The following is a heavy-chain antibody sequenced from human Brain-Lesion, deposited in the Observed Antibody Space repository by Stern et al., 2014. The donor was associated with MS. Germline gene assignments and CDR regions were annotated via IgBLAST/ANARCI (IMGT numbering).Heavy chain of an antibody. CDR2: IFPRDSNT. Sequence: EVQLVQSGAEVKKPGESLKISCEASGYLFDDYWIGWVRQMSGRGLELVAIIFPRDSNTRYSPSVQGQVTFSPNNPTSPAYLRWSSRKASDTPMHYCARSPATPSGYDRFDYWGQGALVTVSS. CDR3: ARSPATPSGYDRFDY. V-gene: IGHV5-51*04. CDR1: GYLFDDYW. J-gene: IGHJ4*02. D-gene: IGHD5-12*01.